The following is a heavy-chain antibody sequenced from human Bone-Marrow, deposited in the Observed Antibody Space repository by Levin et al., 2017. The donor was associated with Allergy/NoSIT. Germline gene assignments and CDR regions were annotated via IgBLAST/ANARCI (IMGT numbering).Heavy chain of an antibody. D-gene: IGHD3-10*01. CDR3: ARHADYGSGSYYNP. Sequence: SETLSLTCTVSGGSISSSSYYWGWIRQPPGKGLEWIGSIYYSGSTYYNPSLKSRVTISVDTSKNQFSLKLSSVTAADTAVYYCARHADYGSGSYYNPWGQGTLVTVSS. J-gene: IGHJ5*02. CDR1: GGSISSSSYY. CDR2: IYYSGST. V-gene: IGHV4-39*01.